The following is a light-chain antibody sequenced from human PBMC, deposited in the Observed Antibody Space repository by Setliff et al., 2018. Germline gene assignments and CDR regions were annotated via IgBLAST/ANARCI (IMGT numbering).Light chain of an antibody. V-gene: IGLV6-57*01. Sequence: NFMLTQPHSVSESPGKTVTISCTRSSGSIASNYVQWYQQRPGSSPTSVIYEDDQRPSGVPDRFSGSIDSSSNSASLTIPGLKTEDEADYYCQSYDNSNPDVFGTGTKGTV. J-gene: IGLJ1*01. CDR2: EDD. CDR1: SGSIASNY. CDR3: QSYDNSNPDV.